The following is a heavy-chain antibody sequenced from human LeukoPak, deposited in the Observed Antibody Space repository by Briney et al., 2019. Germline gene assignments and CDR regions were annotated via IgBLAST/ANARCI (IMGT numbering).Heavy chain of an antibody. CDR1: GVTSSDYY. D-gene: IGHD6-13*01. J-gene: IGHJ1*01. CDR3: RFLEAAGL. CDR2: ISKTSDDT. V-gene: IGHV3-11*03. Sequence: GGSQRLSRAPSGVTSSDYYVSWFRQAPGKGLEWVGYISKTSDDTRYADSVRGRFTISRDNARNSLYLEMNSLRAEDTAVYYCRFLEAAGLWGEATRVSVSS.